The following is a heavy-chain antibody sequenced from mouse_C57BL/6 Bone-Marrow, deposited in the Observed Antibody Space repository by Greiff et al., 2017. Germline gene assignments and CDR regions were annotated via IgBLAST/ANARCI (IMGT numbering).Heavy chain of an antibody. CDR2: IWSGGST. CDR3: ARIPLLLRPGFAY. J-gene: IGHJ3*01. Sequence: QVQLQQSGPGLVQPSQSLSITCTVSGFSLTSYGVHWVRQSPGKGLEWLGVIWSGGSTDYNAAFISRLSISKDNSKSQVFFKMNSLQADDTAIYYCARIPLLLRPGFAYWGQGTLVTVSA. D-gene: IGHD1-1*01. V-gene: IGHV2-2*01. CDR1: GFSLTSYG.